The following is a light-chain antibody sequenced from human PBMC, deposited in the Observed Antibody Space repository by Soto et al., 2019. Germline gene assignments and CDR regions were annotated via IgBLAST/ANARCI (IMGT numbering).Light chain of an antibody. CDR1: QSVLYSSNNQNC. Sequence: DIVMTESPDSLAVSLGERATINCESSQSVLYSSNNQNCLAWYQQKPGQPPQLLIYWASTRESGVPDRFSGSGSVTDFTLTISSLQAEDVAVYYCQQYCATPWTFGQGTKVEIK. CDR3: QQYCATPWT. J-gene: IGKJ1*01. V-gene: IGKV4-1*01. CDR2: WAS.